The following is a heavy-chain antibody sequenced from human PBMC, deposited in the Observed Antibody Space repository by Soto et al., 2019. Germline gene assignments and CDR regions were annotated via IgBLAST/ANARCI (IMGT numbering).Heavy chain of an antibody. D-gene: IGHD6-13*01. J-gene: IGHJ5*02. CDR1: GYTFTSYA. CDR3: ARDLMYSSSWNEPVWFDP. CDR2: INAGNGNT. V-gene: IGHV1-3*01. Sequence: ASVKVSCKASGYTFTSYAMHWVRQAPGQRLERMGWINAGNGNTKYSQKCQGRVTITRDTSASTAYMELSSLRSEDTAVYYCARDLMYSSSWNEPVWFDPWGQGTLVTVSS.